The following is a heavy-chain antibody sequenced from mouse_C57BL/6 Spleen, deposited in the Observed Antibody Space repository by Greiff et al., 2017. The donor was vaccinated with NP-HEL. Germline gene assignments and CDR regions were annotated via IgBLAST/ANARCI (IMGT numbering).Heavy chain of an antibody. D-gene: IGHD2-1*01. Sequence: VQLQQSGAELVRPGASVKLSCKASGYTFTDYYINWVKQRPGQGLEWIARIYPGSGNTYYNEKFKGKATLTAEKSSRTAYMQRSSLTYEDSAVYFCARGGGKGAMDYWGQGTSVTVAS. CDR2: IYPGSGNT. CDR3: ARGGGKGAMDY. J-gene: IGHJ4*01. CDR1: GYTFTDYY. V-gene: IGHV1-76*01.